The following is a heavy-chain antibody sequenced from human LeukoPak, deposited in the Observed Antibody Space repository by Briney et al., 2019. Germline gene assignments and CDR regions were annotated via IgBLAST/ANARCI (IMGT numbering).Heavy chain of an antibody. J-gene: IGHJ4*02. Sequence: HPGGSLRLSCAASGFTFSSYAMSWVRQAPGKGLEWVSAISGSGGSTYYADSVKGRFTISRDNSKNTLYLQMNSLRAEDTAVYYCAKRSRYSSSSEFDCWGQGTLVTVSS. CDR2: ISGSGGST. D-gene: IGHD6-6*01. CDR1: GFTFSSYA. CDR3: AKRSRYSSSSEFDC. V-gene: IGHV3-23*01.